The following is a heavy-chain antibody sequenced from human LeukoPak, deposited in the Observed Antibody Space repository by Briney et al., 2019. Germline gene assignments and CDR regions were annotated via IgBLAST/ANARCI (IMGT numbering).Heavy chain of an antibody. CDR3: AKAGYSSRWTRDYFDY. Sequence: PGGSLRLSCAASGFTFSSYGMHWVRQAPGKGLEWVSVISYDGSNKYYADSVKGRFTISRDNSKNTLYLQMNSLRAEDTAVYYCAKAGYSSRWTRDYFDYWGQGTLVTVSS. V-gene: IGHV3-30*18. D-gene: IGHD6-19*01. J-gene: IGHJ4*02. CDR1: GFTFSSYG. CDR2: ISYDGSNK.